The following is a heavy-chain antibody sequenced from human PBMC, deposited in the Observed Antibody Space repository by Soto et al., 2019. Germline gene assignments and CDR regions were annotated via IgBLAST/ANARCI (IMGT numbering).Heavy chain of an antibody. Sequence: QVQVVESGGGVVQPGRSLRLSCAASGFTFSNYGMHWVRQAPGKGLEWVAVISYDGSDKYYADSVKGRFTISRDNSKNTLHLQMNRLRAEDTAVYYCAKDRRSVTVFGVVILDAVDSWGQGTMVTVSS. D-gene: IGHD3-3*01. CDR2: ISYDGSDK. CDR1: GFTFSNYG. V-gene: IGHV3-30*18. J-gene: IGHJ3*02. CDR3: AKDRRSVTVFGVVILDAVDS.